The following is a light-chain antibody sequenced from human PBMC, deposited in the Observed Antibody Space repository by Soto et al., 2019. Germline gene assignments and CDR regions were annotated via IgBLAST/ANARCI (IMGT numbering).Light chain of an antibody. CDR1: QDISHY. Sequence: DLRMTQSPSSLPASVGDTVTITCRASQDISHYLAWHQKRPGKVPKLLLHTASILQSGVSSRFSASGSWTDFTLTISSLQPEDVATYYCQKYDRVPWTFGRGTKVEIE. V-gene: IGKV1-27*01. CDR2: TAS. CDR3: QKYDRVPWT. J-gene: IGKJ1*01.